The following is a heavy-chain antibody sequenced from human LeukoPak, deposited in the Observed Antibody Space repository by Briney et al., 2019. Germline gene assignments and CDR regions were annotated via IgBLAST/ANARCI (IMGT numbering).Heavy chain of an antibody. J-gene: IGHJ5*02. Sequence: XETLSLTCTVSGDSLSAHYWSWIRQPPGKGLEWIGYIYGSGSTHYDPSFRSRATISEDTSKNQFSLQLTSVTAADTAVYYCARNVGWYSHDTWGQGTLVTVSS. D-gene: IGHD6-19*01. CDR3: ARNVGWYSHDT. V-gene: IGHV4-59*08. CDR2: IYGSGST. CDR1: GDSLSAHY.